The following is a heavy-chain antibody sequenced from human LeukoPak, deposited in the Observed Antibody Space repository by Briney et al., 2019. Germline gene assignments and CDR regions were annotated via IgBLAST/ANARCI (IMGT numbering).Heavy chain of an antibody. CDR1: GGSISSYY. J-gene: IGHJ3*02. Sequence: SETLSLTCTVSGGSISSYYWSWIRQPPGKGLEWIGYIYYSGSTNYNPSLKSRVTISVDTSKNQFSLKLSSVTAADTAVYYCARHKSPQYYGSGSYHDAFDIWGQGTMVTVSS. CDR3: ARHKSPQYYGSGSYHDAFDI. V-gene: IGHV4-59*08. D-gene: IGHD3-10*01. CDR2: IYYSGST.